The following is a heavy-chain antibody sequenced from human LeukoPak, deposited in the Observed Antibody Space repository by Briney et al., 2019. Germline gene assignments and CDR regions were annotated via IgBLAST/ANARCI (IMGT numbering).Heavy chain of an antibody. D-gene: IGHD4-17*01. J-gene: IGHJ5*02. CDR3: ARLGDDYGEYFNWLDP. Sequence: ASVKVSCKASGYTFTGYYMHWVRQAPGQGLEWMGWINPNSGGTNYAQKFQGRVTMTRDTSISTAYMELRSLTSDDTAMYYCARLGDDYGEYFNWLDPWGQGTLVTVSS. V-gene: IGHV1-2*02. CDR1: GYTFTGYY. CDR2: INPNSGGT.